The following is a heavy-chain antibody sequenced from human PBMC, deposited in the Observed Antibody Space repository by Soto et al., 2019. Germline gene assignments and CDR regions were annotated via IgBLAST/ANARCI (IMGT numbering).Heavy chain of an antibody. J-gene: IGHJ6*01. CDR2: IIPLTETL. CDR3: SIGTRYY. V-gene: IGHV1-69*13. Sequence: SVKVSCKVSGATFSNYAISWVRQAPGHGLEWVGGIIPLTETLVYAQTVQGRLTITADELTSAAYMDLSSLTSEDTAGYSCSIGTRYY. D-gene: IGHD2-2*01. CDR1: GATFSNYA.